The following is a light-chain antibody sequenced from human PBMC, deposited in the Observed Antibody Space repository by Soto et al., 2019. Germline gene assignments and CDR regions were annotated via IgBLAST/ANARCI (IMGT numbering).Light chain of an antibody. J-gene: IGKJ4*01. CDR3: RQYGRSPLT. V-gene: IGKV3-20*01. CDR1: QSVTNNQ. Sequence: EIVLTQSPGTLSLSPGERATLSCRASQSVTNNQFAWFRQKPGQAPRLLIYGASTRATAIPARFSGSGSGTEFTLTISSLQSEDFAVYYCRQYGRSPLTFGGGTKVDIK. CDR2: GAS.